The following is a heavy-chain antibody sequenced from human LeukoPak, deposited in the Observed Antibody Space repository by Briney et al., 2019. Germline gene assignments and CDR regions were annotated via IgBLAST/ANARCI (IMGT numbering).Heavy chain of an antibody. CDR3: ARGGIVATTLFDY. J-gene: IGHJ4*02. Sequence: PSETLSLTCAVYGGSFSGYYWSWIRQPPGKGLEWIGEINHSGSTNYNPSLKSRVTISVDTSKNRFSLKLSSVTAADTAVYYCARGGIVATTLFDYWGQGTLVTVSS. CDR2: INHSGST. D-gene: IGHD5-12*01. V-gene: IGHV4-34*01. CDR1: GGSFSGYY.